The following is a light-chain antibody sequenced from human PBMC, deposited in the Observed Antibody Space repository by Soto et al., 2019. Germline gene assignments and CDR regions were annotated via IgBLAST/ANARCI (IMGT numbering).Light chain of an antibody. CDR2: GNT. CDR3: QSYDSGLSGLV. J-gene: IGLJ2*01. V-gene: IGLV1-40*01. Sequence: QLVLTQPPSVSGAPGQSVTISCTGSSSNIGTGYAVHWYQQLPGTAPKLLIHGNTNRPSGVPDRFSGSKSGTSASLAITGLQAEDEADYYCQSYDSGLSGLVFGGGTKLTVL. CDR1: SSNIGTGYA.